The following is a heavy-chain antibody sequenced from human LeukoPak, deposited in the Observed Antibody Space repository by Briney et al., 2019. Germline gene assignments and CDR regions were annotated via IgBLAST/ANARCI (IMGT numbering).Heavy chain of an antibody. J-gene: IGHJ3*02. CDR3: AKDSAVGFTMIQSGAFDI. V-gene: IGHV3-23*01. CDR2: ISGSGGST. CDR1: GFTFSSYA. Sequence: PGGSLRLSCAASGFTFSSYAMSWVRQAPGKGLEWVSAISGSGGSTYYADSVKGRFTISRDNSKNTLYLQMNSLRAEDTAVYYCAKDSAVGFTMIQSGAFDIRGQGTMVTVSS. D-gene: IGHD3-22*01.